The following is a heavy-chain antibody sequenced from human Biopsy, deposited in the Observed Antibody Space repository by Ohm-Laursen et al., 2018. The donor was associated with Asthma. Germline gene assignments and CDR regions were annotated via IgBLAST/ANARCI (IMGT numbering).Heavy chain of an antibody. J-gene: IGHJ4*02. CDR1: GGSISSFY. D-gene: IGHD6-19*01. CDR2: VYWTGST. Sequence: SETLSLTCIAYGGSISSFYWSWIRQSPEKGLEWMGYVYWTGSTNYNPSLKSRITMSVDTSKNRMFLELTSVTAADTAIYYCVRAVRNEQWLAPFDYWGQGKPVTVSS. CDR3: VRAVRNEQWLAPFDY. V-gene: IGHV4-59*01.